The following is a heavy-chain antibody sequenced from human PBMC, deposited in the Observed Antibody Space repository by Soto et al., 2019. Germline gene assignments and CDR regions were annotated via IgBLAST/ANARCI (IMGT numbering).Heavy chain of an antibody. D-gene: IGHD3-3*01. J-gene: IGHJ4*02. CDR3: ARDPHYDFWSGYSHFDY. CDR1: GGSFSGYY. Sequence: SETLSLTCAVYGGSFSGYYWSWIRQPPGKGLEWIGEINHSERTNYNPSLKSRVTISVDTSKNQFSLKLSSVTAADTAVYYCARDPHYDFWSGYSHFDYWGQGTLVTVSS. CDR2: INHSERT. V-gene: IGHV4-34*01.